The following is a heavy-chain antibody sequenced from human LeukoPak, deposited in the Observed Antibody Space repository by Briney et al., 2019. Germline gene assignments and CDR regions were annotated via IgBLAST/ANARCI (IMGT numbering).Heavy chain of an antibody. V-gene: IGHV3-64*04. D-gene: IGHD2-21*02. CDR2: ITSNGITT. CDR1: GFSFNFYA. J-gene: IGHJ4*02. CDR3: AKSLGSVVVTANDY. Sequence: GGSLRLSCAASGFSFNFYAMHWVRQAPGKGLEYVSTITSNGITTFYSNSVRGRFTISRDNSKNTLYLQMNSLRAEDTAVYYCAKSLGSVVVTANDYWGQGTLVTVSS.